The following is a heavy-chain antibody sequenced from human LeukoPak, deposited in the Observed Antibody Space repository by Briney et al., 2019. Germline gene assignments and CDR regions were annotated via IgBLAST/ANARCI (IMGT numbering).Heavy chain of an antibody. CDR1: GFTFSDYA. CDR3: TREEITMIVVGWFDR. D-gene: IGHD3-22*01. Sequence: GGSLRLSCTASGFTFSDYAMSWVRQAPGKGLEWVGFIRSKAYGGTTEYAASVKGRFTISRDDSKSIAYLQMNSLKTEDTAVYSCTREEITMIVVGWFDRWGQGTLVTVSS. V-gene: IGHV3-49*04. J-gene: IGHJ5*02. CDR2: IRSKAYGGTT.